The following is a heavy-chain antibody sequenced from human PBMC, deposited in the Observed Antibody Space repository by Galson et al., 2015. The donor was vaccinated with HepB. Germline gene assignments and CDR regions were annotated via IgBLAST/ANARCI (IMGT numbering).Heavy chain of an antibody. J-gene: IGHJ3*02. V-gene: IGHV3-30*18. CDR2: ISYVGSNK. D-gene: IGHD3-10*01. CDR3: AKDLDYYGSGSHYAFDI. Sequence: SLRLSCAASGFTFSSYGMHWVRQAPGKGLEWVAVISYVGSNKYYADSVKGRFTITRDNSKNTLYLQMNSLRAEDTAVYYCAKDLDYYGSGSHYAFDIWGQGTMVTVSS. CDR1: GFTFSSYG.